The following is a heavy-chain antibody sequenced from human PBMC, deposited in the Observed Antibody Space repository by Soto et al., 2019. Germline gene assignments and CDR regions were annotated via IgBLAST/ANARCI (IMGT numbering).Heavy chain of an antibody. Sequence: XGTLSLTCTVSGGSISSSSYYWGWIRQPPGKGLEWIGSIYYSGSTYYNPSLKSRVTISVDTSKNQFSLKLSSVTAADTAVYYCARVYYYYYGMDVWGQGTTVTVSS. CDR3: ARVYYYYYGMDV. V-gene: IGHV4-39*01. CDR2: IYYSGST. CDR1: GGSISSSSYY. J-gene: IGHJ6*02.